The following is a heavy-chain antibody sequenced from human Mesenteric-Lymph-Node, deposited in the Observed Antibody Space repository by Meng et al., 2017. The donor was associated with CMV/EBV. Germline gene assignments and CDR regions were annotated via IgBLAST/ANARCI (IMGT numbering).Heavy chain of an antibody. CDR2: IYYSGST. J-gene: IGHJ6*02. D-gene: IGHD1-26*01. Sequence: GSLRLSCTVSGGSISSYYWSWSRQPPGKGLEWIGYIYYSGSTNYNPSLKSRVTISVDTSKNQFSLKLSSVTAADTAVYYCAGSHLYYYGMDVWGQGTTVTVSS. V-gene: IGHV4-59*01. CDR1: GGSISSYY. CDR3: AGSHLYYYGMDV.